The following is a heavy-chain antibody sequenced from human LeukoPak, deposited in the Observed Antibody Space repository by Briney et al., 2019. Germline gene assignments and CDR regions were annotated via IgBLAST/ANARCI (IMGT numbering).Heavy chain of an antibody. D-gene: IGHD2-2*01. CDR3: AKASADWYFDL. CDR2: ISWNSGTV. V-gene: IGHV3-9*03. CDR1: GFNFNDYA. Sequence: PGGSLRLSCAASGFNFNDYAMHWVRQAPGKGLEWVSGISWNSGTVAHADSVKGRFTISRDNSKKSLYLQMNSLRAEDMALYYCAKASADWYFDLWGRGTLVTVSS. J-gene: IGHJ2*01.